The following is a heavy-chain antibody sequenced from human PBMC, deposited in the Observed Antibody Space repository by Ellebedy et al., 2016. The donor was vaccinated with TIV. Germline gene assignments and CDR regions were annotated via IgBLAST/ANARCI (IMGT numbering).Heavy chain of an antibody. J-gene: IGHJ3*02. D-gene: IGHD2-2*02. CDR3: ARHLYREHAFDI. V-gene: IGHV4-61*01. CDR2: IYYSGST. Sequence: GSLRLXXTVSGGSVSSGSYYWSWIRQPPGKGLEWIGYIYYSGSTNYNPSLKSRVTISVDTSKNQFSLKLSSVTAADTAVYYCARHLYREHAFDIWGQGTMVTVSS. CDR1: GGSVSSGSYY.